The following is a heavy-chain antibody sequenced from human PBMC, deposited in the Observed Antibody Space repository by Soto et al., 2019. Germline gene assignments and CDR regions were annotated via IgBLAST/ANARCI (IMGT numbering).Heavy chain of an antibody. Sequence: SETLSLTCLVSGFPISSPYSWGWIRQPPGKGLEWIGSISHTGTTSYSPSLTSRVSISVDTSKNQVSLKLTSVTAADTAVYFCARVTMVIRDSDHFGVDVWGHGTTVTVSS. CDR3: ARVTMVIRDSDHFGVDV. D-gene: IGHD4-17*01. CDR2: ISHTGTT. V-gene: IGHV4-38-2*02. CDR1: GFPISSPYS. J-gene: IGHJ6*02.